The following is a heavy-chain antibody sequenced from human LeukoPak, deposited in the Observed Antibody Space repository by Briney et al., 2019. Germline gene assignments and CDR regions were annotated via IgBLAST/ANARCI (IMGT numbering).Heavy chain of an antibody. Sequence: GGSLRLSCAASGFTFSSYWMNWVRQAPGKGLEWVANIKQDGSEKYYVDSVKGRFTISRDNAKNSLYLQMNSLRAEDTAVYYCARDPGDYVWGSYRHDDAFDIWGQGSMVTVSS. CDR1: GFTFSSYW. CDR2: IKQDGSEK. CDR3: ARDPGDYVWGSYRHDDAFDI. J-gene: IGHJ3*02. V-gene: IGHV3-7*01. D-gene: IGHD3-16*02.